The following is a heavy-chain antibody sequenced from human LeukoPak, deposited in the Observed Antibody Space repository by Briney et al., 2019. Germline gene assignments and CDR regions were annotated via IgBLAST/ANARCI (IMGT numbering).Heavy chain of an antibody. CDR2: IGPYNGNT. Sequence: ASVKVSCKASGYTFTSYGISWVRQAPGQGLEWMGWIGPYNGNTNYAQNLQGRVTLTTDTSTRTAYMELGSLGSADTAVYICAKDQYCVVLGVIGHWGEGTLVSVSS. CDR1: GYTFTSYG. J-gene: IGHJ5*02. CDR3: AKDQYCVVLGVIGH. V-gene: IGHV1-18*01. D-gene: IGHD2-21*01.